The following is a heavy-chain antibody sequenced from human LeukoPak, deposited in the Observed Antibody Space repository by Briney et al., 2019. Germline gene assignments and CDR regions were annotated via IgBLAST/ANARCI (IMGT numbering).Heavy chain of an antibody. CDR2: ISSSGSTI. Sequence: AGGALRLSCAASGFTFSDYYMSWLRQAPGKGLEWVSYISSSGSTIYYADSVKGRFTISSDNAKNSLYLQMNSLRAEDTAVYYCARLPAGMIPNHYYMDVWGKGTTVTVSS. CDR3: ARLPAGMIPNHYYMDV. J-gene: IGHJ6*03. D-gene: IGHD2-2*01. V-gene: IGHV3-11*01. CDR1: GFTFSDYY.